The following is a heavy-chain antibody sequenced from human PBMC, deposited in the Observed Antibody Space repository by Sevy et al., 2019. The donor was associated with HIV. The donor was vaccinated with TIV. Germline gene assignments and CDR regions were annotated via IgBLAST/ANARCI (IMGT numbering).Heavy chain of an antibody. V-gene: IGHV6-1*01. Sequence: SQTLSLTCAISGDSVSSIRTSWNWIRQSPSRGLEWLGRTYYRSKWYNDYATSVKSRITINADTSKNQVSLQLNYVTPEDTAVYYCAERTNDVFYYGMDVWGQGTTVTVSS. CDR1: GDSVSSIRTS. J-gene: IGHJ6*02. CDR3: AERTNDVFYYGMDV. CDR2: TYYRSKWYN.